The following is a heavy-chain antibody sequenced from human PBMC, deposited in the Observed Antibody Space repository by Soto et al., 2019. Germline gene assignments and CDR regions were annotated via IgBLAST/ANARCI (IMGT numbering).Heavy chain of an antibody. CDR3: AKVNRAVDAFDI. CDR1: GFTFDDYA. Sequence: GGSLRLSCAASGFTFDDYAMHWVRQAPGKGLEWVSGISWNSGSIGYADSVKGRFTISRDNAKNSLYLQMNSLRAEDTALYYCAKVNRAVDAFDIWGQGTMVTVSS. V-gene: IGHV3-9*01. D-gene: IGHD4-4*01. J-gene: IGHJ3*02. CDR2: ISWNSGSI.